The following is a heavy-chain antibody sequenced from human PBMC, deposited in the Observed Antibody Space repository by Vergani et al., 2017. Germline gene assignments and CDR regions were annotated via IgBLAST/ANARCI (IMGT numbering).Heavy chain of an antibody. V-gene: IGHV3-53*01. CDR1: GFTVSSNY. Sequence: EVQLVESGGGLIQPGGSPRLSCAASGFTVSSNYMSWVRQAPGKGLEWVSVIYSGGSTYYADSVKGQFTISRDNSKNTLYLQMNSLRAEDTAVYYCARRLTAMAYFDYWGQGTLVTVSS. CDR3: ARRLTAMAYFDY. CDR2: IYSGGST. J-gene: IGHJ4*02. D-gene: IGHD5-18*01.